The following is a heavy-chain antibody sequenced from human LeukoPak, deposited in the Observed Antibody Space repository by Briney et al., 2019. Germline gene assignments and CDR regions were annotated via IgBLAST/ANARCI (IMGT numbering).Heavy chain of an antibody. CDR3: ARGHSSSYDYYFDY. Sequence: QPGGSLRLSCAASGFTFSSYWMSWVRQAPGKGLEWVANIKQDGSEKYYVDSVKGRFTISRDNAKNSLYLQMNSLRAEDTAVYYCARGHSSSYDYYFDYWGQGTLVTVSS. D-gene: IGHD6-13*01. V-gene: IGHV3-7*01. J-gene: IGHJ4*02. CDR2: IKQDGSEK. CDR1: GFTFSSYW.